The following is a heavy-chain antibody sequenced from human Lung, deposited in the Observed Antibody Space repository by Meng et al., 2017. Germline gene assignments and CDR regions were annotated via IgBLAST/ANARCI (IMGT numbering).Heavy chain of an antibody. D-gene: IGHD2-21*01. V-gene: IGHV1-2*06. CDR2: IIPNSGDT. J-gene: IGHJ4*02. CDR1: GYPFTAYY. Sequence: LCQSGAWVNEPGASVKVSCKPSGYPFTAYYIHWVRQATGQALEWMGHIIPNSGDTLYAPKFQGRVSMTADTSIGTAYVELSGLRSDDTAIYYCVRDENISLGKLFGDYWGQGTLVTVSS. CDR3: VRDENISLGKLFGDY.